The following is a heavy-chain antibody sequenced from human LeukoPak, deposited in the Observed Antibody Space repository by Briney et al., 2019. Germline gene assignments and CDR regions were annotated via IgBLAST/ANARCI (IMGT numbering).Heavy chain of an antibody. V-gene: IGHV4-61*02. CDR2: IYSSGST. CDR1: GGSFSSGSYS. J-gene: IGHJ4*02. Sequence: SQTLSLTCTVSGGSFSSGSYSWSWIRQFAGKGLEWIGRIYSSGSTNYNPSLKSRVTISIDTSKNQFSLKLTSVTAADTAVYYCAREGDWNDLDYWGRGTLVTVSS. D-gene: IGHD1-1*01. CDR3: AREGDWNDLDY.